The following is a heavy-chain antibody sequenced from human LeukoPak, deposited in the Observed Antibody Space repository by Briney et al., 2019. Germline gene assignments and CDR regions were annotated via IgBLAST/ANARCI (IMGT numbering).Heavy chain of an antibody. CDR1: GYTFTGYY. CDR2: INPNSGGT. V-gene: IGHV1-2*04. D-gene: IGHD6-13*01. CDR3: ARGSSSSWPYPAAYDY. Sequence: ASVKVSCKASGYTFTGYYMHWVRQAPGQGLEWMGRINPNSGGTNYAQKFQGWVTMTRDTSISTAYMELSRLRSDDTAVYYCARGSSSSWPYPAAYDYWGQGTLVTVSS. J-gene: IGHJ4*02.